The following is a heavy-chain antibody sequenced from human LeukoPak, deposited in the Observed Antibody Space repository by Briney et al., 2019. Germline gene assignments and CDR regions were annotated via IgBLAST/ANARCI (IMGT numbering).Heavy chain of an antibody. CDR3: ASAFYYDSSGYYGYYFDY. CDR2: IIAILGIA. V-gene: IGHV1-69*04. CDR1: GGTFSSYA. J-gene: IGHJ4*02. Sequence: APVKVSCKASGGTFSSYAISWVRQAPGQGLEWMGRIIAILGIANYAQKFQGRVTITADKSTSTAYMELSSLRSEDTAVYYCASAFYYDSSGYYGYYFDYWGQGTLVTVSS. D-gene: IGHD3-22*01.